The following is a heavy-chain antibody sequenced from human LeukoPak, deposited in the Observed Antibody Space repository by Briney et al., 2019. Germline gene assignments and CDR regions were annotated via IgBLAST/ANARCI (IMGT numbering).Heavy chain of an antibody. Sequence: PSETLSLTCTVSGYSISSGYYWGWIRQPPGKGLEWIGSIYHSGSTYYNPSLKSRVTISVDTSKNQFSLKLSSVTAADTAVYYCARDYSGRYWGGDYYFDYWGQGTLVTVSS. V-gene: IGHV4-38-2*02. CDR2: IYHSGST. J-gene: IGHJ4*02. D-gene: IGHD1-26*01. CDR1: GYSISSGYY. CDR3: ARDYSGRYWGGDYYFDY.